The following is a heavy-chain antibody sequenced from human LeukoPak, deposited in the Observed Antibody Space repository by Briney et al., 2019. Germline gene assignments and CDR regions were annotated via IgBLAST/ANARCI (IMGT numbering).Heavy chain of an antibody. J-gene: IGHJ4*02. CDR1: GGSISSYY. CDR3: ASSRWLPLGSYFDY. Sequence: SETLSLTCTVSGGSISSYYWSWIRQPPGKGLEWIGYIYYSGSTNYNPSLKSRVTISVDTSKNQFSLKLSSVTAADTAVYYCASSRWLPLGSYFDYWGQGTLVTVSS. V-gene: IGHV4-59*08. D-gene: IGHD5-24*01. CDR2: IYYSGST.